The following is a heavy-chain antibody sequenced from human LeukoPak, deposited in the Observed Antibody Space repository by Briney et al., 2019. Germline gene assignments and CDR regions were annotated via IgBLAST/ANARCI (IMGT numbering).Heavy chain of an antibody. D-gene: IGHD3-22*01. Sequence: GSSVKVSCKASGGTFSSYAISWVRQAPGQGPEWMGRIIPIFGTANYAQKFQGRVTITTDESTSTAYMELSSLRSEDTAVYYCARDQYYYDSSGATDAFDIWGQGTMVTVSS. CDR1: GGTFSSYA. CDR3: ARDQYYYDSSGATDAFDI. V-gene: IGHV1-69*05. J-gene: IGHJ3*02. CDR2: IIPIFGTA.